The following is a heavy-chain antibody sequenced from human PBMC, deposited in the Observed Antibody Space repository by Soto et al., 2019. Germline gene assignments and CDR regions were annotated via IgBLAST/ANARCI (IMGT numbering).Heavy chain of an antibody. J-gene: IGHJ6*02. CDR3: ARARTETSTFYYYYGMDV. Sequence: PSETLSLTCAVYGGSFSGYYWSWIRQPPGKGLEWIGEIKHSGRTNYNPSLKSRVTISVDTSKNQFSLKLSSVTAADTAVYHCARARTETSTFYYYYGMDVWGQGTTVTVSS. D-gene: IGHD4-17*01. CDR2: IKHSGRT. CDR1: GGSFSGYY. V-gene: IGHV4-34*01.